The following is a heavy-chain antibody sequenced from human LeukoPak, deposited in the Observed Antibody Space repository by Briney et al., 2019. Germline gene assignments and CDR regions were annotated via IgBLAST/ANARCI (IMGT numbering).Heavy chain of an antibody. Sequence: PGGSLRLSCAASGFTFSSYAMSWVRQAPGKGLEWVSAISGSGGSTYYADSVKGRFTISRDNSKNTLYLQMNSLRAEDTAVYYCARSYYYGSGSYYTGTFDYWGQGTLVTVSS. CDR2: ISGSGGST. CDR3: ARSYYYGSGSYYTGTFDY. D-gene: IGHD3-10*01. J-gene: IGHJ4*02. V-gene: IGHV3-23*01. CDR1: GFTFSSYA.